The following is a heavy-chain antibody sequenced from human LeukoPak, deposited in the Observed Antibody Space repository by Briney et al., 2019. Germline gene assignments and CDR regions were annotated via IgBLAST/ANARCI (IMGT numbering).Heavy chain of an antibody. J-gene: IGHJ1*01. CDR1: GFTFSSYS. CDR2: ISSSSSYI. V-gene: IGHV3-21*01. CDR3: LIAAAGTGYFQH. D-gene: IGHD6-13*01. Sequence: GGSLRLSCAASGFTFSSYSMNWVRQAPGKGLEWVSSISSSSSYIYYADSVKGRFTISRDNAKNSLYLQTNSLRAEDTAVYYCLIAAAGTGYFQHWGQGTLVTVSS.